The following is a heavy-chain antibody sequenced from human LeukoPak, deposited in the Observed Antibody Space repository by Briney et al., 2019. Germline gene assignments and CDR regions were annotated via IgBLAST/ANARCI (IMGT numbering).Heavy chain of an antibody. CDR2: ISRSISYI. V-gene: IGHV3-21*01. CDR1: GFTFSSYS. Sequence: PGGSLRLSCAASGFTFSSYSMNWGRQAPGKGLGWVSSISRSISYIYYADSVKGRFTISRDNAKNSLHLQMNSLRAEDTAVYYCAGYGSGSYCDAFDIWGEGTMVTVSS. D-gene: IGHD3-10*01. J-gene: IGHJ3*02. CDR3: AGYGSGSYCDAFDI.